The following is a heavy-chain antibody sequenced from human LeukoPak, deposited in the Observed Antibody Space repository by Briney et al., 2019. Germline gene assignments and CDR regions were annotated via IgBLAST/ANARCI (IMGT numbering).Heavy chain of an antibody. Sequence: PGGSLRLSCAASGFTFSSYAMSWVRQAPGKGLEWVSAISGSGGSTYYADSVKGRFTTSRDNSKHTLYLQRNSLRAEDTAVYYCAKDGIGYCTNGVCRYNWFDPWGQGTLVTVSS. D-gene: IGHD2-8*01. J-gene: IGHJ5*02. CDR2: ISGSGGST. CDR1: GFTFSSYA. V-gene: IGHV3-23*01. CDR3: AKDGIGYCTNGVCRYNWFDP.